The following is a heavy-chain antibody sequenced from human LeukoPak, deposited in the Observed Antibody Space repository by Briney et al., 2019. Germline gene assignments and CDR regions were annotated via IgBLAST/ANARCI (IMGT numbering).Heavy chain of an antibody. CDR2: INTDGSST. J-gene: IGHJ4*02. CDR1: GFTFSNYW. CDR3: ARNLTAASSY. V-gene: IGHV3-74*01. D-gene: IGHD2-2*01. Sequence: GSLRLSCAASGFTFSNYWMHWVRQAPGKGLVRVSRINTDGSSTSYADSVKGRFTISRDNAKNTLYLQMNSLRAEDSAVYYCARNLTAASSYWGQGTLVTVSS.